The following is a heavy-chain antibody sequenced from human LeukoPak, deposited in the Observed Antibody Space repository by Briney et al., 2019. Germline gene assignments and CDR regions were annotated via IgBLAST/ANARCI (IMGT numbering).Heavy chain of an antibody. J-gene: IGHJ4*02. CDR2: INSNSAYI. Sequence: PGGSLRPSCVASGLTFSKYSMNWVRQAPGKGLEWVSSINSNSAYIHYEDSVKGRFTTSRDNAKNSLYLQMNSLRAEDTAVYYCASDYDFWSGYYGYWGQGTLVTVSS. V-gene: IGHV3-21*01. D-gene: IGHD3-3*01. CDR1: GLTFSKYS. CDR3: ASDYDFWSGYYGY.